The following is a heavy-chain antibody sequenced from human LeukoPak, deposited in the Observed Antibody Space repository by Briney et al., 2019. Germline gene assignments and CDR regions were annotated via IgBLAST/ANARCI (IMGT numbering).Heavy chain of an antibody. CDR3: ARAPLSGNSYSGGYYPDY. CDR1: GFTFSSYG. CDR2: ISSSATYM. V-gene: IGHV3-21*01. D-gene: IGHD1-26*01. Sequence: GGSLRLSCAASGFTFSSYGMDWVRQAPGRGLEWVSSISSSATYMFYADSVKGRFTISRDNAKNSLYLQMHSLRAEDTAVYYCARAPLSGNSYSGGYYPDYWGQGTLVTVSS. J-gene: IGHJ4*02.